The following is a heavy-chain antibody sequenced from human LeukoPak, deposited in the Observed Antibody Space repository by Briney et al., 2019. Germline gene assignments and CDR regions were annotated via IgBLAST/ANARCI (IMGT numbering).Heavy chain of an antibody. D-gene: IGHD3-22*01. Sequence: GGSLRLSCAASGFTFSSYEMNWVRQAPGKGLEWVSYISSSGRTLHYADSVKGRFTISRDNAKKSLYLQMNSLRAEDTAVYYCARDLYRIVVVPHYFDYWGQGTLVTVSS. CDR2: ISSSGRTL. CDR1: GFTFSSYE. J-gene: IGHJ4*02. V-gene: IGHV3-48*03. CDR3: ARDLYRIVVVPHYFDY.